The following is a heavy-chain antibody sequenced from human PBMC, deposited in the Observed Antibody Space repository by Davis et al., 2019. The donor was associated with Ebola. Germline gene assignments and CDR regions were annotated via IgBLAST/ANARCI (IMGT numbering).Heavy chain of an antibody. CDR2: MNPNSGNT. CDR3: ARALNYFDSSGYYYFDF. Sequence: AASVKVSCKTSGYTFTNYDVNWVRQAPGQGLEWMGWMNPNSGNTGYAEKFQGRVTMTKDTSMTTAYMELSSPTSEDTAVYYCARALNYFDSSGYYYFDFWGQGTLVTVSS. J-gene: IGHJ4*02. CDR1: GYTFTNYD. D-gene: IGHD3-22*01. V-gene: IGHV1-8*01.